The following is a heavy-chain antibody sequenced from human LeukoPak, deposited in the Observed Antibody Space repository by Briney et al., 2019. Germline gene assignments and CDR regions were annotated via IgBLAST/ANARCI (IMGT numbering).Heavy chain of an antibody. Sequence: SEALSLTCAVSGGSISSSNYYWGWIRQPPGQGLEWIGSIYYSGNTYYNPSLKSRVTISVDTSKNQFSLKLSSVIATDTAVYYCARRLAGRDWFYPWGQGTLVTVSS. D-gene: IGHD6-19*01. CDR1: GGSISSSNYY. J-gene: IGHJ5*02. CDR3: ARRLAGRDWFYP. CDR2: IYYSGNT. V-gene: IGHV4-39*01.